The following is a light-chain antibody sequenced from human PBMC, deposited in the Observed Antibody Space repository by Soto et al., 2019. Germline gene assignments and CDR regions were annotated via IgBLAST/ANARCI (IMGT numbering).Light chain of an antibody. CDR2: EVS. Sequence: QSALTQPASVSGSPGQSITISCTGTTSDIGSYNYVSWYQQQPDKAPKLMIYEVSNRPSGVSNRFSGSKSANTASLTISGLQAEDEADYYCSSYTSTPTLYVFGSGTKLTVL. CDR3: SSYTSTPTLYV. J-gene: IGLJ1*01. CDR1: TSDIGSYNY. V-gene: IGLV2-14*01.